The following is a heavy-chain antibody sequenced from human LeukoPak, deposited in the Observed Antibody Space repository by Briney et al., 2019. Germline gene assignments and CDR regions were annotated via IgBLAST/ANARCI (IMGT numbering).Heavy chain of an antibody. CDR2: ISSTGSTI. Sequence: GGSLRLSCAASGFTFSSYEMNWVRQAPGKGLEWVSYISSTGSTIHYADSVKGRFTISRDNAKNSLYLQMNSPRAEDTAVYYCASDYYDRSQYWGQGTLVTVSS. V-gene: IGHV3-48*03. J-gene: IGHJ4*02. D-gene: IGHD3-22*01. CDR3: ASDYYDRSQY. CDR1: GFTFSSYE.